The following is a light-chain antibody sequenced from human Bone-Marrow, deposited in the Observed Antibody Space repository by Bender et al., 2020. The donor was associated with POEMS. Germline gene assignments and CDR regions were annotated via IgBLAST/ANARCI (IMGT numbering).Light chain of an antibody. J-gene: IGLJ3*02. CDR1: SSKFGSYP. CDR2: NNI. CDR3: ATWDDILNGWV. V-gene: IGLV1-44*01. Sequence: QSVLTQPPSASGTPGQRATISCSGSSSKFGSYPVNWYQQLPGAAPKLVTFNNIERPSGVPDRFSGSNSGTSASLAISGLLSDDEADFYCATWDDILNGWVFGGGTKLTVL.